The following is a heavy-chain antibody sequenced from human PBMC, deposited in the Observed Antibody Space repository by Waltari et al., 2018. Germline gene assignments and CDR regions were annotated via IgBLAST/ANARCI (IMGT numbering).Heavy chain of an antibody. V-gene: IGHV4-38-2*01. CDR3: ARLDYLSFIDY. Sequence: QVQLQESGPGLVKPSETLSLTCAVSGYSISSGSYWGWIRQPPGTGLEWIGNIYHSGSTFYNPSLKSRVTISVYTSKNQFSLKLTAVTAADTAVYYCARLDYLSFIDYWGQGTLVTVSS. D-gene: IGHD4-17*01. J-gene: IGHJ4*02. CDR2: IYHSGST. CDR1: GYSISSGSY.